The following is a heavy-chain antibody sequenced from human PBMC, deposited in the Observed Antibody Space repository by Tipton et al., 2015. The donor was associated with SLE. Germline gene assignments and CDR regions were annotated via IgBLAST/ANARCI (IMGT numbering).Heavy chain of an antibody. V-gene: IGHV4-38-2*01. CDR2: INHSGST. J-gene: IGHJ2*01. Sequence: TLSLTCAVSGYSISSGYYWGWIRQPPGKGLEWIGEINHSGSTNYNPSLKSRVTISVDTSKNQFSLKLSSVTAADTAVYYCARGEGQWLTTGAYFDLWGRGTLVTVSS. CDR1: GYSISSGYY. CDR3: ARGEGQWLTTGAYFDL. D-gene: IGHD6-19*01.